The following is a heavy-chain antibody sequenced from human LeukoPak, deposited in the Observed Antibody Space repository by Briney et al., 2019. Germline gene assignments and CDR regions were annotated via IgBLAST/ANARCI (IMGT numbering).Heavy chain of an antibody. V-gene: IGHV4-59*01. Sequence: SETLSLTCTVSGGSISSYYWSWIRQPPGKGLEWIGHIYYSGSTNYNPSLKSRVTISVDTSKNQFTLKLSSVTAADTAVYYCARDLRVGYNWNDHAFDIWGQGTMVTVSS. CDR3: ARDLRVGYNWNDHAFDI. D-gene: IGHD1-1*01. CDR2: IYYSGST. J-gene: IGHJ3*02. CDR1: GGSISSYY.